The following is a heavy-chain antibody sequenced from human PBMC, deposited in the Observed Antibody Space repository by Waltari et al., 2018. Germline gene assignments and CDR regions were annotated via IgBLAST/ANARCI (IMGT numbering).Heavy chain of an antibody. Sequence: QVQLQESGPGLVKPSETLSLTCTVSGGSISSYYWSWIRQPAGKGLEWIGRIYTSGSTNYNPALKSRVTMSVDTSKNQFSLKLSSVTAADTAVYYCARGHILDYGDYGSYYYGMDVWGQGTTVTVSS. J-gene: IGHJ6*02. V-gene: IGHV4-4*07. CDR3: ARGHILDYGDYGSYYYGMDV. D-gene: IGHD4-17*01. CDR2: IYTSGST. CDR1: GGSISSYY.